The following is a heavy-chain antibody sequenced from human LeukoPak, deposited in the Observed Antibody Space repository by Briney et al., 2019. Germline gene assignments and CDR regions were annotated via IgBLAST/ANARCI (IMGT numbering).Heavy chain of an antibody. D-gene: IGHD5-12*01. CDR3: ASGGGYSGYDWFDY. V-gene: IGHV1-69*13. J-gene: IGHJ4*02. Sequence: SVKVSCKASGGTVSSYAISWERQAPGQGLEWMGGIIPIFGTANYAQKFQGRVTITADESTSTAYMELSSLRSEDTAVYYCASGGGYSGYDWFDYWGQGTLVTVSS. CDR2: IIPIFGTA. CDR1: GGTVSSYA.